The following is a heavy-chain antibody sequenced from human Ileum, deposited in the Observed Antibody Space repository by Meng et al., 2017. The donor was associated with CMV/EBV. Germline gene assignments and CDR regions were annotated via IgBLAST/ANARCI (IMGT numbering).Heavy chain of an antibody. CDR1: GFIFGNFW. CDR2: IKYDGTEK. Sequence: LACVACGFIFGNFWMSWVRHTPGKGLEWVANIKYDGTEKYLLDSVKGRFTISRDNAKNSLFLQMNSLRGEDTAVYYCAKGHHGMDVGGQGTTVTVSS. CDR3: AKGHHGMDV. V-gene: IGHV3-7*03. J-gene: IGHJ6*02.